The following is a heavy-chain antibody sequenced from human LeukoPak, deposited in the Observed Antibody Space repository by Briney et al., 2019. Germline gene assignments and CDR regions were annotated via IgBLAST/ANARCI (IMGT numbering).Heavy chain of an antibody. CDR1: GHTFTSYG. CDR3: ARGMFDNSGHYYYFYYALDV. Sequence: ASVKVSCKASGHTFTSYGISWVRQAPGQGLEWMGWISAYNGNTNYAQKLQGRVTMTTDTSTSTAYMELRGLRSEDTAVYFCARGMFDNSGHYYYFYYALDVWGQGTTVTVSS. D-gene: IGHD3-22*01. J-gene: IGHJ6*02. V-gene: IGHV1-18*01. CDR2: ISAYNGNT.